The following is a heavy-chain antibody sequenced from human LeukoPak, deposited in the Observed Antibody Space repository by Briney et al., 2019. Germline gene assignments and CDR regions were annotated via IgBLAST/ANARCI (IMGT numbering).Heavy chain of an antibody. Sequence: APVKVPCQASGFTFTGYYIHWVRQAPGQGLEWMGWINPNSGGTNYAQKFQGRVTMTRDTSITTAYMELSRLSSDDTAVYYCARDWVTGTPSVYWGQGTLVTVSS. CDR2: INPNSGGT. V-gene: IGHV1-2*02. D-gene: IGHD1-20*01. CDR1: GFTFTGYY. CDR3: ARDWVTGTPSVY. J-gene: IGHJ4*02.